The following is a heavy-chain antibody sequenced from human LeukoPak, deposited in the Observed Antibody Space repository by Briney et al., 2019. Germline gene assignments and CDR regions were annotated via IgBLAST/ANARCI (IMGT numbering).Heavy chain of an antibody. V-gene: IGHV4-59*08. CDR2: ISYSGTT. Sequence: SETLSLTCTVSGGSMSNYYWSWIRQSPGKGLEWVGYISYSGTTNYNPSLKSRVTISLGTSKNRFSLNLTSVTAADTAVYYCARHGSGTSLALYPWGQGTLVTVSS. D-gene: IGHD3-10*01. J-gene: IGHJ5*02. CDR1: GGSMSNYY. CDR3: ARHGSGTSLALYP.